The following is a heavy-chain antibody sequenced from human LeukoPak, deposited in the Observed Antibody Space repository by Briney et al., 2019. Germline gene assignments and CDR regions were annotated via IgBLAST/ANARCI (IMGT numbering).Heavy chain of an antibody. CDR2: ISGSGGST. CDR3: AKAKIIVVVTAIHFDY. Sequence: GGSLRLSCAASGFTFSSYAMSWVRQAPGKGLEWVSAISGSGGSTYYADSVKGRFTISRDNSKNTLCLQMNSLRAEDTAVYYCAKAKIIVVVTAIHFDYWGQGTLVTVSS. V-gene: IGHV3-23*01. D-gene: IGHD2-21*02. CDR1: GFTFSSYA. J-gene: IGHJ4*02.